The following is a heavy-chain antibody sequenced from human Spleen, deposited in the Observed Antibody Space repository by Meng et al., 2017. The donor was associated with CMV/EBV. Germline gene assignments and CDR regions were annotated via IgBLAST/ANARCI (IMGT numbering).Heavy chain of an antibody. CDR2: INHSGTT. V-gene: IGHV4-34*01. J-gene: IGHJ6*02. CDR1: DESFSGYY. Sequence: SETLSLTCAVYDESFSGYYWSWIRQPPGKGLEWIGEINHSGTTNFNPSLRSRVTISVDTSKNQFSLKLSSVTAADTAVYYCARGLRVYCSSTSCLYGMDVWGQGTTVTVSS. CDR3: ARGLRVYCSSTSCLYGMDV. D-gene: IGHD2-2*01.